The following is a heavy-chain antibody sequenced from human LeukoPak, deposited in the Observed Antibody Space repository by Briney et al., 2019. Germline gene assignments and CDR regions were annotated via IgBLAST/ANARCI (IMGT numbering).Heavy chain of an antibody. J-gene: IGHJ4*02. D-gene: IGHD3-10*01. CDR1: GGSISSHY. Sequence: SETLSLTCTVSGGSISSHYWSWIRQPPGKGLEWIGYIYYSGSTNYNPSLKSRVTISVDTSKNQFPLKLSSVTAADTAVYYCARYGFTMVRGRGYFDYWGQGTLVTVSS. CDR2: IYYSGST. V-gene: IGHV4-59*11. CDR3: ARYGFTMVRGRGYFDY.